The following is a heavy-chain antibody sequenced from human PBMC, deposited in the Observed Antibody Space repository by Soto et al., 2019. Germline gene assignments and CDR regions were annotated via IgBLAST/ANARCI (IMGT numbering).Heavy chain of an antibody. Sequence: PVGSLRLSCAASGFTFSDYGIHWVRQAPGKGLEWVALILYDGNNKYYADSVKGRFTVSRDNSKNTLYLQMNSLRAEDTAVYYCARDQGIGAFDIWGQGTMVTVS. J-gene: IGHJ3*02. D-gene: IGHD2-21*01. CDR1: GFTFSDYG. CDR3: ARDQGIGAFDI. V-gene: IGHV3-30*02. CDR2: ILYDGNNK.